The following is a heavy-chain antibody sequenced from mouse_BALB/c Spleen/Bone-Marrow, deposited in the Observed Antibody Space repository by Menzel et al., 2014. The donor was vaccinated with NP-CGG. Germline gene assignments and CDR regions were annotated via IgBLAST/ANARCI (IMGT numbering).Heavy chain of an antibody. CDR3: ARGGNWDDFDV. D-gene: IGHD4-1*01. V-gene: IGHV5-17*02. Sequence: EVMLVESGGGLVQSGGSRKLSCAASGFTFSSFGMHWVRQAPEKGLEWVAYISSGSTAICYADTVKGRFTISRDNPKNTLFLQMTSLRPEDTAMYYCARGGNWDDFDVWGAGTTVTVSS. CDR1: GFTFSSFG. CDR2: ISSGSTAI. J-gene: IGHJ1*01.